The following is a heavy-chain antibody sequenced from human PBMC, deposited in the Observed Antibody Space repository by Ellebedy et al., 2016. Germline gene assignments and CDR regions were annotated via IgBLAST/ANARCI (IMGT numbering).Heavy chain of an antibody. CDR1: GFTFGSSA. V-gene: IGHV3-23*01. CDR3: AREYHSSGKAGVFDI. CDR2: IRGSDGSA. D-gene: IGHD3-22*01. Sequence: GGSLRLSXAASGFTFGSSAMSWVRQAPGKGLEWVSSIRGSDGSAHYADSVKGRFTISRDSSRNTVYLEMNSLRAEDTAMFFCAREYHSSGKAGVFDIWGLGTMVIVSS. J-gene: IGHJ3*02.